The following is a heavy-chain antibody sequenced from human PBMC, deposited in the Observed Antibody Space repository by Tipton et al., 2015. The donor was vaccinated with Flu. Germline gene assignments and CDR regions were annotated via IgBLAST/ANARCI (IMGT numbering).Heavy chain of an antibody. V-gene: IGHV4-4*07. D-gene: IGHD6-19*01. CDR1: GGSVNSYY. J-gene: IGHJ3*01. CDR3: ARERRGGWPFYDAFDF. CDR2: IYMGGRT. Sequence: TLSLTCSVSGGSVNSYYWSWIRQPAGKGLEWIGRIYMGGRTNYNPSLKSRVTISLDLFKNQISLRLSSVTAADTAVYYCARERRGGWPFYDAFDFWGQGTTVTVSS.